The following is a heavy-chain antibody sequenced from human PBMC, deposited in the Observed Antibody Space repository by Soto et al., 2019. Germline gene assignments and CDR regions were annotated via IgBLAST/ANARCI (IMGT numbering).Heavy chain of an antibody. V-gene: IGHV4-39*07. CDR2: IYHSGST. CDR1: GGSISSTTYS. CDR3: ARDGTGTILYYYYYGMDV. J-gene: IGHJ6*02. Sequence: SETLSLTCTVSGGSISSTTYSWGWIRQPPGKGLEWIGEIYHSGSTNYNPSLKSRVTISVDKSKNQFSLKLSSVTAADTAVYYCARDGTGTILYYYYYGMDVWGQGTTVTVSS. D-gene: IGHD1-7*01.